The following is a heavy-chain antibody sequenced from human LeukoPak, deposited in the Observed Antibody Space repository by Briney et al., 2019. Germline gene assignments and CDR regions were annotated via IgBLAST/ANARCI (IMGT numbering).Heavy chain of an antibody. CDR2: IYYSGST. V-gene: IGHV4-59*08. Sequence: SETLSLTCTVSGGSISSYYWSWIRQPPGKGLEWIGYIYYSGSTNYNPSLKSRVTISVDTSRNQFSLKLSSVTAADTAVYYRASFGQQLLGMDVWGQGTTVTVSS. CDR3: ASFGQQLLGMDV. J-gene: IGHJ6*02. D-gene: IGHD6-13*01. CDR1: GGSISSYY.